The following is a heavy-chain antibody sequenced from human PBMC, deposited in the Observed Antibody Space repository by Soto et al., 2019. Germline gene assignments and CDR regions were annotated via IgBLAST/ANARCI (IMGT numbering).Heavy chain of an antibody. CDR3: ERDASSYSSFPTFDY. J-gene: IGHJ4*02. D-gene: IGHD6-6*01. V-gene: IGHV3-48*02. CDR1: GFTFSSNS. Sequence: PGGSLRLSCAASGFTFSSNSMNWVLQAPGKGLEWVSYISSSSSTIYYADSVKGRFTIPRDNAKNSLYLQMNTLRDEDTAVYYCERDASSYSSFPTFDYWGQGTLVTVSS. CDR2: ISSSSSTI.